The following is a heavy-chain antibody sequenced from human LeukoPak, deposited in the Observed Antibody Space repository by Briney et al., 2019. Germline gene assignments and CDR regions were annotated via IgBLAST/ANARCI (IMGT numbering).Heavy chain of an antibody. J-gene: IGHJ4*02. Sequence: GGSLRLSCAASGLTFSSYWMSWVRQAPGKGLEWVANIKEDGSEKYYVDSVKGRFTISRDNAKNSLHLQMNSLRAEDTAVYFCARYRTMDYWGQGTLVTVSS. CDR2: IKEDGSEK. CDR3: ARYRTMDY. V-gene: IGHV3-7*04. D-gene: IGHD1-7*01. CDR1: GLTFSSYW.